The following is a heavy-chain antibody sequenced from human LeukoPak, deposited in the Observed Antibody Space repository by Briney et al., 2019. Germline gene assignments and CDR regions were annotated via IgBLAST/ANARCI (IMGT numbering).Heavy chain of an antibody. J-gene: IGHJ3*02. Sequence: ETLSLTCAVYGGSFSGYYWSWIRQPPGKGLEWIGEINHSGSTNYNPSLKSRVTISVDTSKNQFSLKLSSVTAADTAVYYCARHDSSGPYNAFDIWGQGTMVTVSS. CDR3: ARHDSSGPYNAFDI. CDR2: INHSGST. V-gene: IGHV4-34*01. D-gene: IGHD3-22*01. CDR1: GGSFSGYY.